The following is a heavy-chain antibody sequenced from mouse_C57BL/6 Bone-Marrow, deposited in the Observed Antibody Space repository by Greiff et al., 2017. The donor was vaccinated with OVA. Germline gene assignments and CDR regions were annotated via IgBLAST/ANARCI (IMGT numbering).Heavy chain of an antibody. CDR1: GFSLTSYG. J-gene: IGHJ4*01. CDR3: ATITTVVEGYYAMDY. CDR2: IWGGGST. D-gene: IGHD1-1*01. V-gene: IGHV2-9*01. Sequence: QVQLKESGPGLVAPSQSLSITCTVSGFSLTSYGVDWVRQPPGKGLEWLGVIWGGGSTNYNSALMSRLSLSKDNSKSQVFLKMNSLQTDDTAMYYCATITTVVEGYYAMDYWGQGTSVTVSS.